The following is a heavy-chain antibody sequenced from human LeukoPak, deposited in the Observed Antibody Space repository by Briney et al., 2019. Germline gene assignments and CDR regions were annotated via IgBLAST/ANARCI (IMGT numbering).Heavy chain of an antibody. CDR2: ISGSGGST. J-gene: IGHJ4*02. Sequence: GGSLRLSCAASGFTFSSYAMSWVRQAPGKGLEWVSAISGSGGSTYYADSVKGRFTISRDNSKNTLYLQMNSLRAEDTAVYYCAKDYDSSGYYFLYFDYWGQGTLVTVSS. V-gene: IGHV3-23*01. CDR1: GFTFSSYA. CDR3: AKDYDSSGYYFLYFDY. D-gene: IGHD3-22*01.